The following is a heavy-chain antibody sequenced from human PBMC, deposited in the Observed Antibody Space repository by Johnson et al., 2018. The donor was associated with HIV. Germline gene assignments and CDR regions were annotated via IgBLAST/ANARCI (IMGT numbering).Heavy chain of an antibody. Sequence: VQLVESGGGVVQPGRSLRLSCAASGFTFSSYAMHWVRQAPGKGLEWVALTSYDGSNKYYADSVKVRFSISRDTSTNTLYLQVNSLRAEDTAVYYCARSGPNWAFDFWGQGTMVTVSS. V-gene: IGHV3-30*04. D-gene: IGHD1-1*01. CDR2: TSYDGSNK. CDR3: ARSGPNWAFDF. CDR1: GFTFSSYA. J-gene: IGHJ3*01.